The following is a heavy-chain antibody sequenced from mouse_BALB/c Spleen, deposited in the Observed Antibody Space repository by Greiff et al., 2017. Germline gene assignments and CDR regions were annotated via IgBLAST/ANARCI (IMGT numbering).Heavy chain of an antibody. D-gene: IGHD1-1*01. CDR2: ISYSGST. CDR3: ARWYYGSSPLLYFDV. J-gene: IGHJ1*01. V-gene: IGHV3-2*02. Sequence: EVKLMESGPGLVKPSQSLSLTCTVTGYSITSDYAWNWIRQFPGNKLEWMGYISYSGSTSYNPSLKSRISITRDTSKNQFFLQLNSVTTEDTATYYCARWYYGSSPLLYFDVWGAGTTVTVSS. CDR1: GYSITSDYA.